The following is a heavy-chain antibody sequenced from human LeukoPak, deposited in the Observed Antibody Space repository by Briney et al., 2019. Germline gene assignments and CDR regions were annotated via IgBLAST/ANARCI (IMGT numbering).Heavy chain of an antibody. V-gene: IGHV3-48*04. J-gene: IGHJ5*02. CDR3: APERDYDFWST. CDR2: ISSSSSTI. CDR1: GFTFSSYS. Sequence: PGGSLRLSCAASGFTFSSYSMNWVRQAPGKGLEWVSYISSSSSTIYYADSVKGRFTISRDNAKNSLYLQMNSLRAKDTAVYYCAPERDYDFWSTWGQGTLVTVSS. D-gene: IGHD3-3*01.